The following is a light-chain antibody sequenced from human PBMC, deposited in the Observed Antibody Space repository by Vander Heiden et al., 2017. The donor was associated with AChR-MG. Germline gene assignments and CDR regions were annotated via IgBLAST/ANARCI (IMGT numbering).Light chain of an antibody. CDR3: QAWDSSTVV. CDR2: QDS. J-gene: IGLJ1*01. Sequence: SYELTQPPSVSVSPGQTASITCSGDKLGDKYACWYQQKPGQSPVLVIYQDSKRPSGIPERFSGSNSGNTATLTISGTQAVDDAYYYCQAWDSSTVVFGTGTKVTVL. V-gene: IGLV3-1*01. CDR1: KLGDKY.